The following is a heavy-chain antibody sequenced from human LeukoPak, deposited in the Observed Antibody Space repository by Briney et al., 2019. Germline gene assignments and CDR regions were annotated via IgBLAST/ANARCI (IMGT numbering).Heavy chain of an antibody. J-gene: IGHJ1*01. Sequence: GGSLRLSCAASGFTFSSYAMHWVRQAPGKGLEYVSAISSNGGSTYYANSVKGRFTISRDNSKNTLYLQMGSLRAEDMAVYYCAREGHCTNGVCYPWGYFQHWGQGTLVTVSS. CDR3: AREGHCTNGVCYPWGYFQH. V-gene: IGHV3-64*01. D-gene: IGHD2-8*01. CDR1: GFTFSSYA. CDR2: ISSNGGST.